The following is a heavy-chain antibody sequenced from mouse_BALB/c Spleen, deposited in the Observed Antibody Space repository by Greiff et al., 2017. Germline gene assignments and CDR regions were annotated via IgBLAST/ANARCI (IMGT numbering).Heavy chain of an antibody. CDR2: ISDGGGST. V-gene: IGHV5-12-2*01. CDR3: AKQGYYFDY. Sequence: EVKLVESGGGLVQPGGSLKLSCAASGFTFSSYTMSWVRQTPEQRLEWVAYISDGGGSTYYPDTVKGRFTISRDNAKNTLYLQMSSLKSEDTAMYYCAKQGYYFDYWGQGTTLTVSS. J-gene: IGHJ2*01. CDR1: GFTFSSYT.